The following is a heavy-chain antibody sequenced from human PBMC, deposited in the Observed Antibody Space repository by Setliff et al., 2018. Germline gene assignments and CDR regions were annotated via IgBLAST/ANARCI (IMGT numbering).Heavy chain of an antibody. D-gene: IGHD3-10*01. Sequence: ASVKVSCKASGGTFSSYGISWVRQAPGQGLEWMGGIIPILGIANYAQKFQGRVTITADESTSTAYMELSSLRSEDTAVYYCARDLPRGGYYYYGMDVWGQGTTVTVSS. CDR1: GGTFSSYG. V-gene: IGHV1-69*10. CDR3: ARDLPRGGYYYYGMDV. J-gene: IGHJ6*02. CDR2: IIPILGIA.